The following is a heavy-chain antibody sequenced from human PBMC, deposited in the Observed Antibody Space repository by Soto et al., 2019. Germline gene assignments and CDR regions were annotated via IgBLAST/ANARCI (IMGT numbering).Heavy chain of an antibody. J-gene: IGHJ6*02. Sequence: GGSLRLSCAASGFTFSSYGMHWVRQAPGKGLEWVAVISYDGSNKYYADSVKGRFTISRDNSKNTLYLQMNSLRAEDTAVYYCAKDHYDSSGYYPDNYYYYGMDVWGQGTTVTVSS. CDR1: GFTFSSYG. V-gene: IGHV3-30*18. CDR2: ISYDGSNK. CDR3: AKDHYDSSGYYPDNYYYYGMDV. D-gene: IGHD3-22*01.